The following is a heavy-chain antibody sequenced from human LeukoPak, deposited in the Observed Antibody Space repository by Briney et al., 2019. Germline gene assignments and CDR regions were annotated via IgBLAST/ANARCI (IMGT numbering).Heavy chain of an antibody. CDR1: GYTFTSYY. J-gene: IGHJ4*02. Sequence: ASVKVSCKASGYTFTSYYMHWVRQAPGQGLEWVGWMSPNSGSTGSAQRFQGRVTMTRNISIRTAYMQLDSLRSADTAVYYCAQFITAGDFWGQGTLVTASS. D-gene: IGHD3-10*01. V-gene: IGHV1-8*01. CDR3: AQFITAGDF. CDR2: MSPNSGST.